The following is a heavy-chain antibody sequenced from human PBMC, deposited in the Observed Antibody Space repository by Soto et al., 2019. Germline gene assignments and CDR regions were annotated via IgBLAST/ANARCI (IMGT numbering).Heavy chain of an antibody. CDR1: GFSMSNYF. D-gene: IGHD6-13*01. V-gene: IGHV4-59*01. CDR2: IHYSGTT. CDR3: AAGEASSRNLAPYYLDF. Sequence: SATPALTCPVSGFSMSNYFLTWLRPPPGKGLERIGYIHYSGTTSFFPSYNPSLRSRVNISEDTSKNLFSLKLLSVTTADTAVYFCAAGEASSRNLAPYYLDFWGQGTLVTVSS. J-gene: IGHJ4*02.